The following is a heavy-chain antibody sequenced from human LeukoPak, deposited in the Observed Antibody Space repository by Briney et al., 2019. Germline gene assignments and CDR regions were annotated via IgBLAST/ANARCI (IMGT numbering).Heavy chain of an antibody. J-gene: IGHJ4*02. CDR2: IYISGST. CDR3: ARGSTVAALD. V-gene: IGHV3-66*01. Sequence: GGSLRLSCAASGFTVSSNYMSWVRQAPGKGLEWVSVIYISGSTHYADSVKGRFTISRDNSKNTLYLQMNSLRAEDTAVYYCARGSTVAALDWGQGTLVTVSS. CDR1: GFTVSSNY. D-gene: IGHD4-23*01.